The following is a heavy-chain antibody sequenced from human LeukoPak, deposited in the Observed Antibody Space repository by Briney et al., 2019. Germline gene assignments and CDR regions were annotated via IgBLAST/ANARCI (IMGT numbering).Heavy chain of an antibody. CDR2: IKSKTDGGTT. CDR1: GFTFINAW. CDR3: TTSYYDNSGPDSFDY. Sequence: GGSLRLSCAVSGFTFINAWMNWVRQAPGKGLEWVGRIKSKTDGGTTDYAASVKGRFTISRDDSKNTLYLQMNSLKTEDTAVYYCTTSYYDNSGPDSFDYWGQGTLVIVSS. J-gene: IGHJ4*02. D-gene: IGHD3-22*01. V-gene: IGHV3-15*07.